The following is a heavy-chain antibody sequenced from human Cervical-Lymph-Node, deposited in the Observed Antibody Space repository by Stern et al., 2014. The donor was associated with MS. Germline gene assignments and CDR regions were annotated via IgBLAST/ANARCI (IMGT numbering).Heavy chain of an antibody. CDR2: IIPIFDTP. CDR1: GGTFSSHA. CDR3: ATPAAVTVGSMDV. Sequence: VQLVESGAEVMKPGSSVKVSCKASGGTFSSHAINWVRPAPGQGLEWEGGIIPIFDTPNYARKFKGRFTITADESTNTAHLELSSLRSDDTAVYYCATPAAVTVGSMDVWGQGTTVIVSS. V-gene: IGHV1-69*01. J-gene: IGHJ6*02. D-gene: IGHD2-21*02.